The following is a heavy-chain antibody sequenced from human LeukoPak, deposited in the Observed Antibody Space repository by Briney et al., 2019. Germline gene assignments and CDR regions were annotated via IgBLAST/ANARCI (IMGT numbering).Heavy chain of an antibody. D-gene: IGHD5-24*01. CDR3: ARGATISETGYFDF. CDR2: IDHRGDT. J-gene: IGHJ4*03. CDR1: GGSFSRYY. Sequence: KPSETLSLTCAVYGGSFSRYYWSWIRQSPGKGLEWIAEIDHRGDTNYNPSVKSRVTISVDTSKNQFSLKVRSLSAADTAVYYCARGATISETGYFDFWGQGTPVTVPS. V-gene: IGHV4-34*01.